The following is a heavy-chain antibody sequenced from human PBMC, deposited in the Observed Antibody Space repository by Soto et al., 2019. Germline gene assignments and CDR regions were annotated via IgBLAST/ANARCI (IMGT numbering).Heavy chain of an antibody. J-gene: IGHJ4*02. Sequence: QVQLVESGGGVVQPGRSLRLSCAASGFTFSSYGMHWVRQAPGKGLEWVAVISYDGSNKYYADSVKGRFTISRDNSKNTLYLQMNSLRAEDTAVYYCANGRLNDGGGYYWGQGTLVTVSS. CDR2: ISYDGSNK. CDR3: ANGRLNDGGGYY. D-gene: IGHD1-1*01. V-gene: IGHV3-30*18. CDR1: GFTFSSYG.